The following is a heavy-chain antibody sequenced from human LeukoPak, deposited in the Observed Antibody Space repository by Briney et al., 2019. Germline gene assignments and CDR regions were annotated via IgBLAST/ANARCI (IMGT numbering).Heavy chain of an antibody. CDR2: IYAGGTT. CDR1: EFTVSSNY. V-gene: IGHV3-66*01. CDR3: ARAPTIATILDC. Sequence: GGSLRLSCAASEFTVSSNYMSWVRQAPGKGLEWVAIIYAGGTTHYADSVKGRFTISRDNSRNTLYLQMNILRAEDTAVYYCARAPTIATILDCWGQGTLVTVSS. J-gene: IGHJ4*02. D-gene: IGHD5-12*01.